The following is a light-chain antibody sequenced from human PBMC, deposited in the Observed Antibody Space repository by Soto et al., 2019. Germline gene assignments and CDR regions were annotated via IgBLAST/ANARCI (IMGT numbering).Light chain of an antibody. CDR2: DHN. Sequence: QSVLTQPPSVSAAPGQMVTISCSGSTSNIGNNYVSWYQQLPGTAPKLLIYDHNKRPSGIPDRFSGSKSGTSATLGITGLQTGDEADYYCGTWDTGLSAVVFGGGTKLTVL. J-gene: IGLJ2*01. CDR1: TSNIGNNY. CDR3: GTWDTGLSAVV. V-gene: IGLV1-51*01.